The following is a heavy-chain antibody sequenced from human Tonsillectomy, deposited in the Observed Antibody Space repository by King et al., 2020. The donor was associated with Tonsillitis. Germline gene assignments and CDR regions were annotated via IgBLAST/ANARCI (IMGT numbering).Heavy chain of an antibody. J-gene: IGHJ4*02. CDR2: ISGSGDST. Sequence: VQLVESGGGLVQPGGSLRLSCAASGFTFSSYAMSWVRQAPGKGLEWVSAISGSGDSTYSADSVRGRFTISRDNSKNTLYLQMNSLRAEDTAIYYCSKDVYGYGDYVFAYWGQGTLVTVSS. V-gene: IGHV3-23*04. CDR3: SKDVYGYGDYVFAY. CDR1: GFTFSSYA. D-gene: IGHD4-17*01.